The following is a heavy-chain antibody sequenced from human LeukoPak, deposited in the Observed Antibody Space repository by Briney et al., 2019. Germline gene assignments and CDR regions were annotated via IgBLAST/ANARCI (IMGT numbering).Heavy chain of an antibody. V-gene: IGHV4-38-2*01. CDR3: ARHRDRYGPVDY. CDR1: GYSISSGSY. J-gene: IGHJ4*02. CDR2: ISHSGTT. D-gene: IGHD5-18*01. Sequence: SETLSLTCAVSGYSISSGSYWGWIRPPPGKGLECIGTISHSGTTYYKPSLESRVTISVDTSKNQFSLKLTSVTAAGTAMYYCARHRDRYGPVDYWGQGTLVTVSS.